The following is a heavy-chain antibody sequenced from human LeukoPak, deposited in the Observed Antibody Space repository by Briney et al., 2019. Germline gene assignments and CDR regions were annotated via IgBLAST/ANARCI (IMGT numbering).Heavy chain of an antibody. CDR3: AKDQKRGYSYGYVFYHYYMYV. Sequence: GGSLRLSCAASGFTFSSYGMHWVRQAPGKGLEWVAFIRYDGSKKYYADSVKGRFTISRDNSKNTLYLQMNSLRAEDTAMYYCAKDQKRGYSYGYVFYHYYMYVWGKGTTVTVSS. D-gene: IGHD5-18*01. V-gene: IGHV3-30*02. CDR1: GFTFSSYG. J-gene: IGHJ6*03. CDR2: IRYDGSKK.